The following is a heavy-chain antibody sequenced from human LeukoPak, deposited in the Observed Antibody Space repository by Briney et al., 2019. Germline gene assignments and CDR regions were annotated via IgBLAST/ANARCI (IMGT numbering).Heavy chain of an antibody. CDR2: ISGSGDAI. J-gene: IGHJ4*02. Sequence: GGSLRLSCVASGFRFSDYYMSWIRQTPGKGLELISYISGSGDAIYYTDSVKGRFTISRDNAKNSLYLQLDNLSAEDTAFYYCASLYDSTGFCFDYWGQGALVTVS. CDR3: ASLYDSTGFCFDY. V-gene: IGHV3-11*01. CDR1: GFRFSDYY. D-gene: IGHD3-22*01.